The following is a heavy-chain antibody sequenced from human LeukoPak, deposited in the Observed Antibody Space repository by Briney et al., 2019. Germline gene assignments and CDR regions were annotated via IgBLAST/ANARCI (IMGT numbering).Heavy chain of an antibody. CDR3: ARDITEIVATIGDDY. CDR1: GFTFDDYA. V-gene: IGHV3-9*01. Sequence: GRSLRLSCAASGFTFDDYAMHWVRQAPGKGLEWVSGISWNSGSIGYADSVKGRFTISRDNSKNTLYLQMNSLRAEDTAVYYCARDITEIVATIGDDYWGQGTLVTVSS. CDR2: ISWNSGSI. D-gene: IGHD5-12*01. J-gene: IGHJ4*02.